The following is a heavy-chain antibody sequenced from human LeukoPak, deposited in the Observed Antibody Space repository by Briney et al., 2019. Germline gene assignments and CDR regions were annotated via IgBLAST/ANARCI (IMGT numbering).Heavy chain of an antibody. CDR2: IYYSGST. J-gene: IGHJ4*02. Sequence: SETLSLTCTVSGGSISSGDYYWSWIRQPPGKGLEWIGYIYYSGSTYYNPSLKSRVTISVDTSKNQFSLKLSSVTAADTAVYYCARERADYGDSDWGQGTLVTVSS. D-gene: IGHD4-17*01. CDR1: GGSISSGDYY. CDR3: ARERADYGDSD. V-gene: IGHV4-30-4*01.